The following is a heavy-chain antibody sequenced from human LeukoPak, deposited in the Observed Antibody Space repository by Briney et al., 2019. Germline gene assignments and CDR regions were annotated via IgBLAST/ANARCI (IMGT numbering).Heavy chain of an antibody. CDR2: INHNAERI. D-gene: IGHD3-9*01. J-gene: IGHJ4*02. CDR3: ARDNDWAFEN. V-gene: IGHV3-48*02. CDR1: GFTFSTYV. Sequence: GGSLRLSCAASGFTFSTYVMSWVRQAPGKGLEWVAYINHNAERIYYPDFARGRFTISRDNGKNSLYLQMNSLRDEDTAVYYCARDNDWAFENWGQGTRVTVSS.